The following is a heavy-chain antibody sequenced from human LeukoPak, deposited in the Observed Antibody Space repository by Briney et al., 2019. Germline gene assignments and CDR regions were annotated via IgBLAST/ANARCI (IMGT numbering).Heavy chain of an antibody. CDR2: INHSGST. V-gene: IGHV4-34*01. J-gene: IGHJ4*02. CDR3: ARVVVWAPFDH. Sequence: PSETLSLTCAVYGGSFSGYYWSWIRQPPGKGLEWIGEINHSGSTNYNPSLKSRVTISADTSKNQFSLKLSSVTAADTAVYYCARVVVWAPFDHWGQGTLVTVSS. D-gene: IGHD2-15*01. CDR1: GGSFSGYY.